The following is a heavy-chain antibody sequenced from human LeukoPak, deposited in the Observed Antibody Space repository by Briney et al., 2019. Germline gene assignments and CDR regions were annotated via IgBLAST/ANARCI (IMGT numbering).Heavy chain of an antibody. Sequence: GGSLRLSCAASGFIFSSYGMHWVRQAPGKGLEWVGHIKSKTDGGTTDYAAPVKGRFAISRDDSKSTLFLQMNSLKTEDTAVYSCITSVFYDSLYIWGQGTMVTVSS. V-gene: IGHV3-15*01. CDR2: IKSKTDGGTT. CDR3: ITSVFYDSLYI. D-gene: IGHD5/OR15-5a*01. J-gene: IGHJ3*02. CDR1: GFIFSSYG.